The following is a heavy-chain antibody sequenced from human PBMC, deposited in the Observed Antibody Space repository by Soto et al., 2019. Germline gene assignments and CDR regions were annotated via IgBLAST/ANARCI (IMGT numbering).Heavy chain of an antibody. CDR3: ARVREVADY. CDR2: ISSSGTTT. D-gene: IGHD1-26*01. J-gene: IGHJ4*02. Sequence: QAQLVESGGGLVKPGGSLRLSCAASGFSFSDYSMTWIRQAPGLGLEYISSISSSGTTTYYADSVKGRFTFSRDNAKNSPYLQMSSLRVDDTAVYYCARVREVADYWGQGTLVTVSA. V-gene: IGHV3-11*01. CDR1: GFSFSDYS.